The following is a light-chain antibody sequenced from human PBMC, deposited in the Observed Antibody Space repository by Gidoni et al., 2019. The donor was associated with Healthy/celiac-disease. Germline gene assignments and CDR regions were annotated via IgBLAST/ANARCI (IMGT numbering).Light chain of an antibody. CDR3: QQFNNY. CDR1: QGISSA. J-gene: IGKJ3*01. CDR2: DAS. Sequence: AIQLTQSPSSLSASVGDRVTITCRASQGISSALAWYQQKPGKAPKLLIYDASSLESGVPSRFSGSGSGTDFTLTISSLQPEDFATYYCQQFNNYFGPXTKVDIK. V-gene: IGKV1D-13*01.